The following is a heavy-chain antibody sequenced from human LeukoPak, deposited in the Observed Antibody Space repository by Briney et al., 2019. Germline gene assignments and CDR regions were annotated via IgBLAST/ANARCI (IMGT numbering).Heavy chain of an antibody. CDR3: ARDWGYSYGYAFDS. CDR1: GFTFSSYS. J-gene: IGHJ4*02. Sequence: GGSLRLSCAASGFTFSSYSMNWVRQAPGKGLEWVSSISSSSSYIYYAYSVKGRFTISRYNAKNSLYLKRNSRRAEAEAVYYCARDWGYSYGYAFDSWGQGTLVTASS. V-gene: IGHV3-21*01. D-gene: IGHD5-18*01. CDR2: ISSSSSYI.